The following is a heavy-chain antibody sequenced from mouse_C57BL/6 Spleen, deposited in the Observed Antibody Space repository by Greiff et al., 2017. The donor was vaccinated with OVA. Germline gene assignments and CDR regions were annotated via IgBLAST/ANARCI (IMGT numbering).Heavy chain of an antibody. Sequence: DVLLVESGGGLVKPGGSLKLSCAASGFTFSDYGMHWVRQAPEKGLEWVAYISSGSSTIYYADTVKGRFTISRDNAKNTLFLQMTSLRSEDTAMYYCARQLTGTWYFDVWGTGTTVTVSS. V-gene: IGHV5-17*01. J-gene: IGHJ1*03. CDR2: ISSGSSTI. CDR1: GFTFSDYG. CDR3: ARQLTGTWYFDV. D-gene: IGHD4-1*01.